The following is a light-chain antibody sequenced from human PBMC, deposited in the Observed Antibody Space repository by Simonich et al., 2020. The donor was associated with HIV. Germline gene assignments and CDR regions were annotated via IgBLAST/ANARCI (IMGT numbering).Light chain of an antibody. J-gene: IGKJ1*01. CDR1: QSVLYRSNNKND. Sequence: DIVMPQSPDSLAVSLGERATINCKSSQSVLYRSNNKNDLAWYKQKPGQAPKLLVYWASTRESGGPDRFSGSGSWTDFTLTISSLQAEDVAVYYCQQYYSTPRTFGQGTKVEIK. CDR3: QQYYSTPRT. CDR2: WAS. V-gene: IGKV4-1*01.